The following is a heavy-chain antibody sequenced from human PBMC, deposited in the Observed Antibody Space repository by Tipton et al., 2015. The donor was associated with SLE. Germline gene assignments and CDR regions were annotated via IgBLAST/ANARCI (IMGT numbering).Heavy chain of an antibody. J-gene: IGHJ4*02. CDR2: IHHSGSI. CDR1: GGSISTYH. V-gene: IGHV4-59*03. Sequence: LRLSCTISGGSISTYHWSWLRQSPGKGLEWIGYIHHSGSINYNPSLRSQVTMSMDTSQNQFSLHLTSVTSAYTAVYYCGHYFYDATGYQSVDDWGQGALVTVSS. CDR3: GHYFYDATGYQSVDD. D-gene: IGHD3-22*01.